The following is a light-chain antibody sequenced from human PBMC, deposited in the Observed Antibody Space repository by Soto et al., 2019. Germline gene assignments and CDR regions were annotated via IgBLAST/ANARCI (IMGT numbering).Light chain of an antibody. CDR1: SSDVGGYNY. Sequence: QSALTKPPSASGSPGQSVTISCTGTSSDVGGYNYVSWYQQHPGKAPKLVIYEVSKRPSGVPDRFSASKSGNTASLTVSGLQAEDEADYYCSSYAGSNNYVFGTGTKLTVL. J-gene: IGLJ1*01. V-gene: IGLV2-8*01. CDR3: SSYAGSNNYV. CDR2: EVS.